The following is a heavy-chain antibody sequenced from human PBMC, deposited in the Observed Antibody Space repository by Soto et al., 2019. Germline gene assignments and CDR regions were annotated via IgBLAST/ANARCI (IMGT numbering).Heavy chain of an antibody. D-gene: IGHD3-9*01. CDR1: GFTFSSYA. CDR2: ISYDGSNK. J-gene: IGHJ6*02. V-gene: IGHV3-30-3*01. Sequence: QSGGSLRLSCAASGFTFSSYAMHWVRQAPGKGLEWVAVISYDGSNKYYADSVKGRFTISRDNSKNTLYLQMNSLRAEDTAVYYCARDSHPSLGYDILTGYYKRGTYYYYGMDVWGQGTTVTVSS. CDR3: ARDSHPSLGYDILTGYYKRGTYYYYGMDV.